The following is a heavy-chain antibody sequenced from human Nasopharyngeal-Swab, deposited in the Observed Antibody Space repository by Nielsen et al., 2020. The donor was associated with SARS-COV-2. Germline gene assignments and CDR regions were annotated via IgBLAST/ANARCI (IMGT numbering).Heavy chain of an antibody. CDR2: IYYSGST. V-gene: IGHV4-61*08. CDR1: GGSISSGGYY. J-gene: IGHJ6*02. CDR3: ARDTGYYYGSGSYSQYDYYGMDV. D-gene: IGHD3-10*01. Sequence: SETLSLTCTVSGGSISSGGYYWSWIRQHPGKGLEWIGYIYYSGSTNYNPSLKSRVTISVDTSKNQFSLKLSSVTAADTAVYYCARDTGYYYGSGSYSQYDYYGMDVWGQGTTVTVSS.